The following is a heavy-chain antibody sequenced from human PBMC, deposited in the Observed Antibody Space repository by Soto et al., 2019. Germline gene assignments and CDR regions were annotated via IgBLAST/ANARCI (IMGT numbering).Heavy chain of an antibody. J-gene: IGHJ4*02. V-gene: IGHV4-61*01. CDR3: ARNAIFGVVTGLDY. CDR1: GASISSMSHY. CDR2: MYITGST. Sequence: QVQLQESGPGLVRPSETLSLTCTVSGASISSMSHYWSWIRQSPGKGLEWIGYMYITGSTNYNPSLRSRMSISLDTSKNQFSLKRSSVTAADTGVYYCARNAIFGVVTGLDYWGQGSLVTVSP. D-gene: IGHD3-3*01.